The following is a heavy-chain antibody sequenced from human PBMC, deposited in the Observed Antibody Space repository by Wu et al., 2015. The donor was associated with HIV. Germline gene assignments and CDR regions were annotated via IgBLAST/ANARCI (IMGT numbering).Heavy chain of an antibody. Sequence: QVQLVQSGAEVKKPGASVKVSCKASGYTFTGHYMHWVRQAPGQGLEWMGLINPNSGGTNYAQNFQGRVTMTRDTSITTTYMELTGLTSDDTAVYYCVRNRRLQVGYYYMDVWGQRDHGHRLL. D-gene: IGHD4-11*01. CDR1: GYTFTGHY. CDR2: INPNSGGT. J-gene: IGHJ6*03. CDR3: VRNRRLQVGYYYMDV. V-gene: IGHV1-2*02.